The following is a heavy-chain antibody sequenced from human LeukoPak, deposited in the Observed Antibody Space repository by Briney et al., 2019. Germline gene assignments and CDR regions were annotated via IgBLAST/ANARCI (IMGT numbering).Heavy chain of an antibody. CDR1: GYTFTGYY. Sequence: ASVKVSCKASGYTFTGYYMHWVRQAPGQGLEWMGWINPNSGGTNYAQKFQGRVTMTRDTSISTAYMELSRLRSDDTAVYYCARAPFRGSSGWSEHGKWRFYYMDVWGKGTTVTVSS. D-gene: IGHD6-19*01. V-gene: IGHV1-2*02. CDR3: ARAPFRGSSGWSEHGKWRFYYMDV. CDR2: INPNSGGT. J-gene: IGHJ6*03.